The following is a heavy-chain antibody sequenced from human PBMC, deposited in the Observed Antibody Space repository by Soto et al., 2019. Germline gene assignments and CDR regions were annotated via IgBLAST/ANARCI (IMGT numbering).Heavy chain of an antibody. CDR3: AKEGRSSGRSY. D-gene: IGHD6-19*01. CDR2: ISGNGGST. V-gene: IGHV3-9*01. J-gene: IGHJ4*02. CDR1: GFTFYDYA. Sequence: GGSLRLSCAASGFTFYDYAMHWVRQAPGKGLEWVSGISGNGGSTYYADSVKGRFTISRDNSKNTLYLQMNSLRAEDTAVYYCAKEGRSSGRSYWGQGTLVTVSS.